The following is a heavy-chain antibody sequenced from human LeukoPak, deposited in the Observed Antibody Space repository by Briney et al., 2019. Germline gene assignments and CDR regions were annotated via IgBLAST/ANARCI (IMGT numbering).Heavy chain of an antibody. J-gene: IGHJ5*02. CDR2: IIGSGSST. CDR3: ARWYYYETSGHYYGSFDN. V-gene: IGHV3-23*01. CDR1: GFTFNDYA. Sequence: GGSLGLSCAASGFTFNDYAMYWVRQAPGKGLQWVSVIIGSGSSTYYADSVKGRFTISRDNARNTLYLQMNSLRAEDTAVYYCARWYYYETSGHYYGSFDNWGQGTLVTVSS. D-gene: IGHD3-22*01.